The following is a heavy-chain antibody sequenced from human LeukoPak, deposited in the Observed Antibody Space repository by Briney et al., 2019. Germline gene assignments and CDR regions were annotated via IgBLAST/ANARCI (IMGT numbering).Heavy chain of an antibody. J-gene: IGHJ4*02. CDR2: INHSGST. CDR1: GGSFSGYY. CDR3: ARGIFTGYSSSWCDY. D-gene: IGHD6-13*01. V-gene: IGHV4-34*01. Sequence: PSETLSLTCAVYGGSFSGYYWSWIRQPPGKGLEWIGEINHSGSTNYNPSLKSRVTISVDTSKNQFSLKLSSVTAADTAVYYCARGIFTGYSSSWCDYWGQGTLVTVSS.